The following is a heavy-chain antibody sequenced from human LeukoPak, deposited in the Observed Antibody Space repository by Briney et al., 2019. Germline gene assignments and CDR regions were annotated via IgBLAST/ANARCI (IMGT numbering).Heavy chain of an antibody. CDR2: TYYRSKWYN. D-gene: IGHD6-19*01. J-gene: IGHJ4*02. V-gene: IGHV6-1*01. CDR3: AREIGSSGWYPGGTLDY. Sequence: SQTLSLTCAISGDSVSSNSAAWNWIRQSPSRRLEWLGRTYYRSKWYNDYAVSVKSRITITPDTSKNQFSLQLNSVTPEDTAVYYCAREIGSSGWYPGGTLDYWGQGTLVTVSS. CDR1: GDSVSSNSAA.